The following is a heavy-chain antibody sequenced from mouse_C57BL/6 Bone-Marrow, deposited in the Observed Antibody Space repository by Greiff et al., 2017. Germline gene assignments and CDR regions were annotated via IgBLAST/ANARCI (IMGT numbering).Heavy chain of an antibody. CDR3: ATAQDTAWFAY. CDR1: GYSFTSYW. D-gene: IGHD3-2*02. Sequence: QVQLQQPGAELVKPGASVKLSCKASGYSFTSYWMQWVKQRPGQCLEWIGVIDPSDSYTNYNQKFKGKATLTVDTSSSTAYMQLSSLTSEDSSVYYCATAQDTAWFAYWGRGTLVTVSA. V-gene: IGHV1-50*01. CDR2: IDPSDSYT. J-gene: IGHJ3*01.